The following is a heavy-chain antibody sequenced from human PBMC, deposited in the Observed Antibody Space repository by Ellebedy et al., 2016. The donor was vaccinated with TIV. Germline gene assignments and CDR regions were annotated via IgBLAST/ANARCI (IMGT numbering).Heavy chain of an antibody. V-gene: IGHV4-59*08. CDR3: ARRPSRGDYFDY. CDR1: GGSISSYY. CDR2: IYYSGST. D-gene: IGHD4-17*01. Sequence: MPSETLSLTCTVSGGSISSYYWSWIRQPPGKGLEWIGYIYYSGSTNYNPSLKSRVTISVDTSKNQFSLKLSSVTAADTAVYYCARRPSRGDYFDYWGQGTLVTVSS. J-gene: IGHJ4*02.